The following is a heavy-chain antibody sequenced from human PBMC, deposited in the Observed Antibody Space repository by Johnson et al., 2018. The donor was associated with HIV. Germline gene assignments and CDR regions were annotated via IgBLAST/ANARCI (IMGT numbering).Heavy chain of an antibody. V-gene: IGHV3-30*03. CDR3: ARDHRAYCGCDCYSDAFDI. D-gene: IGHD2-21*02. CDR2: ISYGGTYK. Sequence: QVQLVESGGGVVQPGRSLRVSCAASGFSFGSYGMHWVRQAPGKGLEWVAIISYGGTYKYYADSVKGRFTISRDNSNNTLYLQMNSLRADDTAVYYCARDHRAYCGCDCYSDAFDIWGQGTMVTVSS. J-gene: IGHJ3*02. CDR1: GFSFGSYG.